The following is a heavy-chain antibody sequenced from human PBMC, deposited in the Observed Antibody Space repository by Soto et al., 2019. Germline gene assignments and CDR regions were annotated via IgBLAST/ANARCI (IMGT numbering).Heavy chain of an antibody. V-gene: IGHV3-48*02. Sequence: GGSLRLSCAASGFTFSTYSMNWVRQAPGKGLEWVSYIRSSSSTIYYVDSVKGRFTISRDNAKNSLYLQMNSLRDEDTAVYYCARVTGSSGWYFDYWGQGTLVTVSS. CDR3: ARVTGSSGWYFDY. CDR2: IRSSSSTI. CDR1: GFTFSTYS. D-gene: IGHD6-19*01. J-gene: IGHJ4*02.